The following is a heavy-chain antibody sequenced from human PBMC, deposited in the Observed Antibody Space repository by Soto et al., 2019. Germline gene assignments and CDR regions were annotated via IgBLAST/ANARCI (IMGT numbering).Heavy chain of an antibody. CDR3: ASSDSSYEYYYYYGMDV. J-gene: IGHJ6*02. D-gene: IGHD4-4*01. V-gene: IGHV1-69*13. Sequence: SVKVSCKASGGTFSSHAISWVRQAPGQGLEWMGGIIPIFGTANYAQKFQGRVTITADESTSTAYMELSSLRSEDTAVYYCASSDSSYEYYYYYGMDVWGQGTTVTVSS. CDR2: IIPIFGTA. CDR1: GGTFSSHA.